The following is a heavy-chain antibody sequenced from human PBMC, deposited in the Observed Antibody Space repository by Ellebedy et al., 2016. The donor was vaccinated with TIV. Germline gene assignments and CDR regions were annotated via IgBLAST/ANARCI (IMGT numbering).Heavy chain of an antibody. CDR3: ARDSSGSDY. CDR2: ISDSGDTT. V-gene: IGHV3-23*01. J-gene: IGHJ4*02. CDR1: GFTFSTYA. Sequence: GESLKISXAASGFTFSTYALTWVRQAPGKGPEWVSTISDSGDTTYYADSVKGRFTISRDNSKNTLYLQMNSLRAEDTAVYYCARDSSGSDYWGQGTLVTVSS. D-gene: IGHD3-22*01.